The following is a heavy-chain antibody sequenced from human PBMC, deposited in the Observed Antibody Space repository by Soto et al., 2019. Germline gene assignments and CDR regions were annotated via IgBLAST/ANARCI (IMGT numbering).Heavy chain of an antibody. CDR3: ATQGFYRMGV. J-gene: IGHJ6*02. Sequence: QVQLQESGPGLVQPSGTLSLTCAVSGDSITGDNWWSWVRQPPGKGLEWIGEIHQSGATNYNPSLKXXVXMXXDKSKNQFSLKLNSVTAADTAMFYCATQGFYRMGVWGRGTTVTVSS. CDR2: IHQSGAT. V-gene: IGHV4-4*02. CDR1: GDSITGDNW.